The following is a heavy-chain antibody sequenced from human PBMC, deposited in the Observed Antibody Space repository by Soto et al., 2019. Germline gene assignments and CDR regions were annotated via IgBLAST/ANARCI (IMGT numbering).Heavy chain of an antibody. Sequence: SETLSLTCTVSGGSISSYYWSWIRQPPGKGMEWIGYIYYNGSTNYNPSLKSRVTISVDTSKNQFSLKLSSVTAADTAVYYCARDRPARASGYPLSPPYYYYVMDVWGQGTMVTVSS. CDR3: ARDRPARASGYPLSPPYYYYVMDV. CDR2: IYYNGST. J-gene: IGHJ6*02. D-gene: IGHD5-12*01. CDR1: GGSISSYY. V-gene: IGHV4-59*01.